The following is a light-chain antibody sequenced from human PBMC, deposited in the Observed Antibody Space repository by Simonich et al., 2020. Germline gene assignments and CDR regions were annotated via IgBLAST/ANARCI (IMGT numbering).Light chain of an antibody. CDR1: SSAVGSYNL. V-gene: IGLV2-23*01. CDR3: CSYAGSSTVV. CDR2: EGS. Sequence: QSALTQPASVSGSPGQSITISCTGTSSAVGSYNLVSWYQQHPGKAPKLMMYEGSKRPAGVSNRVSGYKSGNTASLTISGLQAEDEADYYCCSYAGSSTVVFGGGTKLTVL. J-gene: IGLJ2*01.